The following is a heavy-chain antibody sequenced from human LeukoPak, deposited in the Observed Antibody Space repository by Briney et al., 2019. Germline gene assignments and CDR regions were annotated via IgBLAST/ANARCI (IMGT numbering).Heavy chain of an antibody. CDR1: GGSISSYY. D-gene: IGHD3-22*01. CDR3: ARMGYDTFYGMDV. V-gene: IGHV4-59*01. J-gene: IGHJ6*02. CDR2: IYYSGST. Sequence: PSETLSLTCTVSGGSISSYYWSWIRQPPGKGLEWIGCIYYSGSTNYNPSLKSRVTISVDTSKNQFSLKLSSVTAADTAVYYCARMGYDTFYGMDVWGQGTTVTVSS.